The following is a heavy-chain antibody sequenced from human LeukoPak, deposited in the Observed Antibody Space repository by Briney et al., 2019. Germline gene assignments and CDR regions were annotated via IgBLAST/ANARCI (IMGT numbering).Heavy chain of an antibody. CDR3: AGRLTGYSFGYVH. D-gene: IGHD5-18*01. J-gene: IGHJ4*02. CDR2: ISGSAHKI. Sequence: PGGSLRLSCAASGFTFSSYAMSWVRQAPGKGLDWVSVISGSAHKIRYADSVKGRFTISRDNSENIVYLQMNNLRVEDTAVYYCAGRLTGYSFGYVHWGQGTLVTVSS. V-gene: IGHV3-23*01. CDR1: GFTFSSYA.